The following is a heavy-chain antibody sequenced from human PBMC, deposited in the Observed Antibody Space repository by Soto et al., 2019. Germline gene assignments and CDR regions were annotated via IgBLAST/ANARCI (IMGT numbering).Heavy chain of an antibody. Sequence: QVQLLQSGAEVKRPGASLKVSCTASGYTFTSYGITWVRQAPGQGLERVGWISAYNGNTHYVENFQCRVTMTTGTSTGTAYMELGSPRSDDTAVDYCARVLVCCSGGGCYGTGSSFEYWGQGTLVTVSS. CDR3: ARVLVCCSGGGCYGTGSSFEY. J-gene: IGHJ4*02. V-gene: IGHV1-18*01. D-gene: IGHD2-15*01. CDR2: ISAYNGNT. CDR1: GYTFTSYG.